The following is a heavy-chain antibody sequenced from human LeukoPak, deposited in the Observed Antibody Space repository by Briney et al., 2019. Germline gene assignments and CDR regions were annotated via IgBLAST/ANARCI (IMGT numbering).Heavy chain of an antibody. CDR3: AKVIYSGYDLFDY. D-gene: IGHD5-12*01. CDR2: ISGDGGST. V-gene: IGHV3-43*02. Sequence: TGGSLRLSCAASGFTFDDYPMHWVRQAPGKGLEWVSLISGDGGSTYSADSVKSRFTISRDNSKNSLYLQMNSLRTEDTALYYCAKVIYSGYDLFDYWGQGTLVTVSS. CDR1: GFTFDDYP. J-gene: IGHJ4*02.